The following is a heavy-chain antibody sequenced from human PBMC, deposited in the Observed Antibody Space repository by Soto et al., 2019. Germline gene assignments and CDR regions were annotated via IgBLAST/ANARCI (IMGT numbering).Heavy chain of an antibody. CDR1: GYTLTELS. Sequence: GASVKVSCKVSGYTLTELSMHWVRQAPGKGLEWMGGFDPEDGNTNYAQKLQGRVTMTTDTSTSTAYMELRSLRSDDTAVYYCARHIVVVPAAMPGNWFDPWGQGTLVTVSS. J-gene: IGHJ5*02. V-gene: IGHV1-24*01. D-gene: IGHD2-2*01. CDR2: FDPEDGNT. CDR3: ARHIVVVPAAMPGNWFDP.